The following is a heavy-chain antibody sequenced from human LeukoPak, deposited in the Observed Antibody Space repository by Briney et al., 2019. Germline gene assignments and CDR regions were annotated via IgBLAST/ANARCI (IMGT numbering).Heavy chain of an antibody. D-gene: IGHD2-15*01. Sequence: GGSLRLSCAASGFTFSDYYMSWIRQAPGKGLEWVSYISSSGSTIYYADSVKGRFTISRDNAKNSLYLQMNSLRAEDTAVYYCARGGYDIVVVVAAKPFDYWGQGTLVTVSS. CDR2: ISSSGSTI. CDR3: ARGGYDIVVVVAAKPFDY. V-gene: IGHV3-11*01. J-gene: IGHJ4*02. CDR1: GFTFSDYY.